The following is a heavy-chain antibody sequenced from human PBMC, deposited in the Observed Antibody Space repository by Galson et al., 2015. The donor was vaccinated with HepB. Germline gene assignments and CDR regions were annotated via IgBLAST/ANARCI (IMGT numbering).Heavy chain of an antibody. CDR1: GYSFTSYW. J-gene: IGHJ3*02. CDR2: IDPSDSYT. Sequence: QSGAEVKKPGESLRISCKGSGYSFTSYWISWVRQMPGKGLEWMGRIDPSDSYTNYSPSFQGHVTISADKSISTAYLQWSSLKASDTAMYYCARQSGQLAIGWVDAFDIWGQGTMVTVSS. CDR3: ARQSGQLAIGWVDAFDI. V-gene: IGHV5-10-1*01. D-gene: IGHD6-13*01.